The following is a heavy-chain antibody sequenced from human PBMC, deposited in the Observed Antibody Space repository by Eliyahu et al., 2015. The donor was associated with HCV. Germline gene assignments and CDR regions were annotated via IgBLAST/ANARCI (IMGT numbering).Heavy chain of an antibody. Sequence: QVQLQESGPGLVKPSETLSLTCXVXGCSIXTYYWXXXRQPPGKGLEGIGYIXYSGSTNYNPSLKSRVTISVEXSKNQFSLNLTSVTAADTAVYYCASGGGGIAVAGTGGWFDPWGQGTLVTVSS. D-gene: IGHD6-19*01. J-gene: IGHJ5*02. CDR1: GCSIXTYY. V-gene: IGHV4-59*01. CDR2: IXYSGST. CDR3: ASGGGGIAVAGTGGWFDP.